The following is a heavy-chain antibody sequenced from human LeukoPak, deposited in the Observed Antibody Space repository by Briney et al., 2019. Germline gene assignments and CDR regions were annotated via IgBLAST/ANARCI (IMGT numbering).Heavy chain of an antibody. J-gene: IGHJ4*02. CDR3: ARDGRLDYDSRPFDY. Sequence: GGSLRLSCAASGFTFSSYAMSWVRQAPGKGLEWVSAISGSGGSTYYADSVKGRFTISRDNSKNTLYLQMNSLRAEDTAVYYCARDGRLDYDSRPFDYWGQGTLVTVSS. CDR2: ISGSGGST. D-gene: IGHD3-22*01. V-gene: IGHV3-23*01. CDR1: GFTFSSYA.